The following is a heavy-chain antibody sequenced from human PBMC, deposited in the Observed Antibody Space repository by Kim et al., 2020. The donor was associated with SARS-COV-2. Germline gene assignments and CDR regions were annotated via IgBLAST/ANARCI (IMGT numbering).Heavy chain of an antibody. Sequence: GGSLRLSCTASGFTFTSYAMTWVRQAPGKGLEWVSGISDSGGRTYYGDPVRGRFTIFRDNSKSTLYLQLNTLRVQDTALYYCAKAGQRLVWGYFDYWGQGPLVTVSS. V-gene: IGHV3-23*01. CDR2: ISDSGGRT. D-gene: IGHD6-13*01. J-gene: IGHJ4*02. CDR3: AKAGQRLVWGYFDY. CDR1: GFTFTSYA.